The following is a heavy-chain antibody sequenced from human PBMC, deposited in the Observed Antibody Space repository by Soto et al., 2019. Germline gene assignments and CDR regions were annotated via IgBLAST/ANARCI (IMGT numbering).Heavy chain of an antibody. V-gene: IGHV3-33*08. Sequence: GGSLRLSCAASGFTFSSYGMHWVRQAPGKGLEWVAVIWYDGSNKYYADSVKGRFTISRDNSKNTLYLQMNSLRAEDTAVYYWARDRGIVVVPAARGAFDIWGQGTMVTVSS. CDR3: ARDRGIVVVPAARGAFDI. CDR2: IWYDGSNK. CDR1: GFTFSSYG. J-gene: IGHJ3*02. D-gene: IGHD2-2*01.